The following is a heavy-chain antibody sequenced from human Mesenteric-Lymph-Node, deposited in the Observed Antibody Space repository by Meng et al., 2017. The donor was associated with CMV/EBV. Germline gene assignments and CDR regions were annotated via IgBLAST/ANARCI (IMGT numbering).Heavy chain of an antibody. V-gene: IGHV1-69*01. D-gene: IGHD5-18*01. J-gene: IGHJ5*02. Sequence: KASGYPFTSYDINWVRQAAGQGLEWMGVLTPMFGIANYAQKFQGRVTLSADESTSTAYMDVSSLRSEDTAVYYCARGGTPQYSGFDPWGQGTLVTVSS. CDR3: ARGGTPQYSGFDP. CDR2: LTPMFGIA. CDR1: GYPFTSYD.